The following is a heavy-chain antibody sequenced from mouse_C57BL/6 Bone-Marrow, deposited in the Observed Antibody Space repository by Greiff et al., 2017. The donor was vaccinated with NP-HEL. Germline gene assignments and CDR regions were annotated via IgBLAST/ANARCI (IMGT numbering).Heavy chain of an antibody. CDR2: ISYSGST. D-gene: IGHD1-1*01. Sequence: DVMLVESGPGLAKPSQTLSLTCSVTGYSITSDYWNWIRKFPGNKLEYMGYISYSGSTYYNPSLKSRISITRDTSKNQYYLQLNSVTTEDTATYYCAIFHYGSSSFAYWGQGTLVTVSA. V-gene: IGHV3-8*01. CDR3: AIFHYGSSSFAY. CDR1: GYSITSDY. J-gene: IGHJ3*01.